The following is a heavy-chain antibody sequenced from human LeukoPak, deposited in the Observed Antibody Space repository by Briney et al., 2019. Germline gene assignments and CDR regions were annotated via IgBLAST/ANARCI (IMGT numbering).Heavy chain of an antibody. J-gene: IGHJ3*02. D-gene: IGHD5-18*01. CDR2: INHSGST. CDR3: ASPPTAMVEGDAFDI. V-gene: IGHV4-34*01. CDR1: GGSFSGYY. Sequence: SETLSLTRAVYGGSFSGYYWSWIRQPPGKGLEWIGEINHSGSTNYNPSLKSRVTISVDTSKNQFSLKLSSATAADTAVYYCASPPTAMVEGDAFDIWGQGTMVTVSS.